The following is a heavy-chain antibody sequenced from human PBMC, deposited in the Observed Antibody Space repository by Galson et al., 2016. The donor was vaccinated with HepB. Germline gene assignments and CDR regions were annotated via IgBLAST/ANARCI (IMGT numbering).Heavy chain of an antibody. J-gene: IGHJ4*02. D-gene: IGHD3-10*01. Sequence: LRLSCAASGFNFSRYVMAWVRQSPGKGREWVSGIIGSGATTFYSDYLEGRFTISRDNSRNTLDLQINSLRAEDTAVYYCARSYYHVLGTYYMEPHWGQGALVTVSS. V-gene: IGHV3-23*01. CDR3: ARSYYHVLGTYYMEPH. CDR1: GFNFSRYV. CDR2: IIGSGATT.